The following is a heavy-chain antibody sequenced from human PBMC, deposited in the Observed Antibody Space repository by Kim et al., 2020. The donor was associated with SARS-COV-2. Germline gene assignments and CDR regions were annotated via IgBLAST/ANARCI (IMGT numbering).Heavy chain of an antibody. CDR3: ARGRRNLLVGDY. D-gene: IGHD3-9*01. V-gene: IGHV1-3*01. Sequence: ASVKVSCKASGYTFTSYAMHWVRQAPGQRLEWMGWINSGNGNTKYSQKFQGRVTITRDTSASTAYMELSSLRSEDTAVYYCARGRRNLLVGDYWGQGTLVTVSS. CDR2: INSGNGNT. J-gene: IGHJ4*02. CDR1: GYTFTSYA.